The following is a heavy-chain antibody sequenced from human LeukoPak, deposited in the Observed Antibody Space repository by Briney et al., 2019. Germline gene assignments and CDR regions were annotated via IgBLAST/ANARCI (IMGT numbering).Heavy chain of an antibody. CDR1: GFTFSSYA. CDR2: ISYDGSNK. J-gene: IGHJ3*02. Sequence: GGSLRLSCAASGFTFSSYAMHWVRQAPGKGLEWVAVISYDGSNKYYADSVKGRFTISRDNSKNTLYLQMNSLRAEDTAVYYCAREKVVVAATRGGAFDIWGQGTMVTVSS. D-gene: IGHD2-15*01. CDR3: AREKVVVAATRGGAFDI. V-gene: IGHV3-30-3*01.